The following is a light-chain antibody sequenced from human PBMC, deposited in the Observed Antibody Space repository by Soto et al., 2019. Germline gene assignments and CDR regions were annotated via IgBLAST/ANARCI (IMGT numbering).Light chain of an antibody. Sequence: EIVLTQSPATLSLSPGERATLSCRASQSLSSYLAWYQQRPGQAPRLLIYDASNRATGIPARFSGSGSGTDFTLTISSLEPEDFAVYYCQQRSNWPLTFGGGTQVEIK. J-gene: IGKJ4*01. V-gene: IGKV3-11*01. CDR2: DAS. CDR1: QSLSSY. CDR3: QQRSNWPLT.